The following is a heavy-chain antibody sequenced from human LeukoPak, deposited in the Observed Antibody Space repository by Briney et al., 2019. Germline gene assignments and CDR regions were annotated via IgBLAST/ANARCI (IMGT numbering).Heavy chain of an antibody. V-gene: IGHV3-21*01. Sequence: GGSLRLSCAASGFTFSSYSMNWVRQAPGKGLEWVSSISSSSSYIYYADSVKGRFTISRDNAKNSLYLQMNSLRAEDTAVYYCARGRREFRGGAFDIWGQGTMVTVSS. D-gene: IGHD3-10*01. CDR3: ARGRREFRGGAFDI. J-gene: IGHJ3*02. CDR1: GFTFSSYS. CDR2: ISSSSSYI.